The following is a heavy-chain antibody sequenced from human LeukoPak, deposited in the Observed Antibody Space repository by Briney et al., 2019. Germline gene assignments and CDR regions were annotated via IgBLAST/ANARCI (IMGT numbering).Heavy chain of an antibody. J-gene: IGHJ4*02. CDR1: GGSISSGSYY. Sequence: SETLSLTCTVSGGSISSGSYYWSWIRQPAGKGLEWIGRIYTSGSTNYNPSLKGRVTISVDTSENQFSLKLSSVTAADTAVYYCARTHDSSAYYFDYWGQGTLVTVPS. V-gene: IGHV4-61*02. CDR2: IYTSGST. D-gene: IGHD3-16*01. CDR3: ARTHDSSAYYFDY.